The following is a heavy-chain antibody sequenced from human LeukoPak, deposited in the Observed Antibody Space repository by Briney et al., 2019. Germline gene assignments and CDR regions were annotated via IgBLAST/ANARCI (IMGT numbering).Heavy chain of an antibody. CDR1: GFTFSSYS. D-gene: IGHD2-15*01. CDR3: AKMVDCSGGSCFGWYYYGMDV. V-gene: IGHV3-21*01. CDR2: ISSSSSYI. J-gene: IGHJ6*02. Sequence: PGRSLRLSCAASGFTFSSYSMNWVRQAPGKGLEWVSSISSSSSYIYYADSVKGRFTISRDNSKNTLYLQMNSLRAEDTAVYYCAKMVDCSGGSCFGWYYYGMDVWGQGTTVTVSS.